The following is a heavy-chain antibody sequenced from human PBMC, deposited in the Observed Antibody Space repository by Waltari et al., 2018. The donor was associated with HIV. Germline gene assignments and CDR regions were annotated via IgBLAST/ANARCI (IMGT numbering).Heavy chain of an antibody. D-gene: IGHD3-10*01. CDR2: VYVTGAT. V-gene: IGHV4-61*02. Sequence: QVQLEESGPGLVKPSQTLSLTCPLPGGFIYDRNFWWSWLRQPAGKAPELIGRVYVTGATNYNPPRGGRVSITVDTSKRQISRRLTSVTAADTAVYYCARETFFMVRGVSPYYVFNGIDVWGRGTTVSVSS. CDR3: ARETFFMVRGVSPYYVFNGIDV. J-gene: IGHJ6*02. CDR1: GGFIYDRNFW.